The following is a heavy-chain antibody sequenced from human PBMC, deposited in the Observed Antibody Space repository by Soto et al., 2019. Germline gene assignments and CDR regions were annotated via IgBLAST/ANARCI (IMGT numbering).Heavy chain of an antibody. CDR1: GYTFTGYY. V-gene: IGHV1-2*04. CDR3: ARGTGSDYYYYMDV. D-gene: IGHD2-15*01. J-gene: IGHJ6*03. Sequence: ASVKVSCKASGYTFTGYYMHWVRQAPGQGLEWMGWINPNSGGTNYAQKFQGWVTMTRDTSISTAYMELSRLRSDDTAVYYCARGTGSDYYYYMDVWGKGTTVTVSS. CDR2: INPNSGGT.